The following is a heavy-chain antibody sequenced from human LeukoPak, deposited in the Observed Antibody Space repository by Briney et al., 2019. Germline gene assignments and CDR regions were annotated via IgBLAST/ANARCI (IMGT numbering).Heavy chain of an antibody. J-gene: IGHJ4*02. CDR2: INPNSGGT. D-gene: IGHD5-18*01. CDR3: ASTTRDHTAMVPWVDY. Sequence: WASVKVSCKASGYTFTGYYMHWVRQAPGQGLEWMGWINPNSGGTNYAQKFQGRVTMTRDTSISTAYMELSRLRSDDTAVYYCASTTRDHTAMVPWVDYWGQGTLVTVSS. V-gene: IGHV1-2*02. CDR1: GYTFTGYY.